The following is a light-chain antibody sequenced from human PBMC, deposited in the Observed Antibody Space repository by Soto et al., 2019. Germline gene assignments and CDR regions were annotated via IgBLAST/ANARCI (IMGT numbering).Light chain of an antibody. CDR1: QSFSSSY. J-gene: IGKJ5*01. V-gene: IGKV3D-20*02. CDR2: ETS. CDR3: QQRHMWPIT. Sequence: EIVFTQSPGTLSLSQGERATLSCRASQSFSSSYLAWYQQKPGQAPRLLIYETSSRATGIPDRFSGSGSGTDFTLTISSLEPEDSAVYYCQQRHMWPITFGQGTRLEIK.